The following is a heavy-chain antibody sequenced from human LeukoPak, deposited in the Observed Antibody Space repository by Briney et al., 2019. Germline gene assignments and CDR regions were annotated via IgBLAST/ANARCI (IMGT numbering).Heavy chain of an antibody. CDR2: IIPIFGIA. J-gene: IGHJ4*02. D-gene: IGHD3-22*01. CDR1: GGTFSSYA. V-gene: IGHV1-69*01. Sequence: SVKVSCKASGGTFSSYAISWVRQAPGQGLEWMGGIIPIFGIANYAQKFQGRVTITADESTSTAYMELSSLRSEDTAVYYCARSSEGYYDSSGYSYFDYWGQGTLVTVSS. CDR3: ARSSEGYYDSSGYSYFDY.